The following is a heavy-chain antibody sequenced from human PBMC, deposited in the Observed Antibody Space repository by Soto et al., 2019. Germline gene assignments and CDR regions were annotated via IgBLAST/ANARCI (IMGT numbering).Heavy chain of an antibody. CDR3: ARSNHDFWSGYPQGFFDY. Sequence: GGSLRLSCAASGFTFSTYAMNWVRQAPGKGLEYVSAISSNGGSTFYADSVEGRFTISRDNSKNTLYLQVGRLRAEDMAVYYCARSNHDFWSGYPQGFFDYWGQGALVTVSS. CDR2: ISSNGGST. CDR1: GFTFSTYA. J-gene: IGHJ4*02. D-gene: IGHD3-3*01. V-gene: IGHV3-64*02.